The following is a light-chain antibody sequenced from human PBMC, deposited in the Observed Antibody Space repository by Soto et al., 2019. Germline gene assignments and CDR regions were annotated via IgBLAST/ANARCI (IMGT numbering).Light chain of an antibody. CDR2: DAS. V-gene: IGKV3D-20*01. Sequence: IVLTQSPATLSLSPGERATLSRRASQSVSSSYLAWYQLKPGLAPRLLIYDASSRATGIPDRFSGSGSGTDFTLNINRLEPEDSAVYYCQQYRSLITFGQGTRLEIK. J-gene: IGKJ5*01. CDR3: QQYRSLIT. CDR1: QSVSSSY.